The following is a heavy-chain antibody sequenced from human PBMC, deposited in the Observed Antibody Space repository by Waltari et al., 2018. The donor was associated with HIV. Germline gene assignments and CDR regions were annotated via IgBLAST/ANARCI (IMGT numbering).Heavy chain of an antibody. CDR1: GYSISIGFH. V-gene: IGHV4-38-2*01. J-gene: IGHJ5*02. CDR3: ARIRGGFDA. D-gene: IGHD3-10*01. Sequence: QVQLQESGPGLAKPSETLSLKCDVSGYSISIGFHWGWVRQPPGKGLEWIGSIYHSGSTYYNPSLNSRVTISVDLSKNQFSLNLTSVTAADTAVYYCARIRGGFDAWGQGVLAIVSS. CDR2: IYHSGST.